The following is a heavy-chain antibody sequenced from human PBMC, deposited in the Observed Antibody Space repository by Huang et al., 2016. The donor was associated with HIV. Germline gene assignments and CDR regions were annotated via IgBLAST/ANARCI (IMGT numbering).Heavy chain of an antibody. J-gene: IGHJ3*01. CDR1: GYDFGSYG. CDR3: ARDPYYSNRWKRNDASFL. CDR2: SGSDRRDT. Sequence: QVQLVQSGGEVMQPGASVRVSCKASGYDFGSYGMSWVRQAPGQGLGWLGWSGSDRRDTSSAQKFQGRGTMTTDTSTTTTYMELRSLRSDDTAMYYCARDPYYSNRWKRNDASFLWGQGTMITVSS. V-gene: IGHV1-18*01. D-gene: IGHD4-4*01.